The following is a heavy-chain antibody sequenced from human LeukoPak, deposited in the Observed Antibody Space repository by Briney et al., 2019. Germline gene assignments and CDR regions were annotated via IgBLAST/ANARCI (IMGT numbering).Heavy chain of an antibody. CDR2: VDHTGST. V-gene: IGHV4-59*01. Sequence: SETLSLTCAVYGGSFSGYYWTWIRQPPGKGLEWIGYVDHTGSTKFNPSLNGRVSISRDTSNNFFSLRLRSVTAAGTAVYFCARGRVSSSTWYSTYYYFFYMDFWGKGTTVTVSS. D-gene: IGHD4-11*01. J-gene: IGHJ6*03. CDR3: ARGRVSSSTWYSTYYYFFYMDF. CDR1: GGSFSGYY.